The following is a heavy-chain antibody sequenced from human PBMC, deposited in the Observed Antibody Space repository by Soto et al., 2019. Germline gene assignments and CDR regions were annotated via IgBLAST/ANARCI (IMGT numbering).Heavy chain of an antibody. Sequence: ASVKVSCKASGYTFTGYYMHWVRQAPGQGLEWMGWINPNSGGTNYAQKFQGWVTMTRDTSISTAYMELSRLRSDDTAVYYCARGGDADVLMVYVYYDYWGQGTLVTVSS. CDR3: ARGGDADVLMVYVYYDY. CDR1: GYTFTGYY. D-gene: IGHD2-8*01. CDR2: INPNSGGT. J-gene: IGHJ4*02. V-gene: IGHV1-2*04.